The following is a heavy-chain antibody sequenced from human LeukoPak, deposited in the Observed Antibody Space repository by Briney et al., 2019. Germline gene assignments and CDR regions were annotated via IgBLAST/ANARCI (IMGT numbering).Heavy chain of an antibody. CDR1: GFTFSSYS. Sequence: GGSLRLSCAASGFTFSSYSMNWVRQAPGKGLEWVSSISNSSTYIYYADSVKGRFTISRDNAKNSLYLQMNSLRAEDTAVYYCARDLDGGYASYWGQGTLVTVSS. D-gene: IGHD5-12*01. J-gene: IGHJ4*02. CDR2: ISNSSTYI. V-gene: IGHV3-21*01. CDR3: ARDLDGGYASY.